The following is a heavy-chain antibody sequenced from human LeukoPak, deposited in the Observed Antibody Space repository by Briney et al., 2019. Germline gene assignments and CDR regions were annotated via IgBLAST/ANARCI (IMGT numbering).Heavy chain of an antibody. V-gene: IGHV3-23*01. CDR1: GFTFSSYA. J-gene: IGHJ1*01. CDR3: AKVGSSSYEWGYFEYFQH. Sequence: GGSLRLSCAASGFTFSSYAMSWVRQAPGKGLEWVSAISGSGGSTYYADSVKGRFTISRDNSKNTLYLQMNSLRAEDTAVYYCAKVGSSSYEWGYFEYFQHWGQGTLVTVSS. CDR2: ISGSGGST. D-gene: IGHD6-13*01.